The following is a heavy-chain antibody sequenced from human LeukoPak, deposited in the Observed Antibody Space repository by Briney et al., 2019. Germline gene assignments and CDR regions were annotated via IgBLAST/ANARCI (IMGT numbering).Heavy chain of an antibody. CDR2: ISSSGST. J-gene: IGHJ4*02. Sequence: GGSLRLSCAASGFTFSDYYMSWIRQAPGKGLEWVSYISSSGSTYYADSVKGRSTISRDNAKNSLYLQMNSLRAEDTAVYYCARVHRAFDYWGQGTLVTVSS. CDR1: GFTFSDYY. CDR3: ARVHRAFDY. V-gene: IGHV3-11*01.